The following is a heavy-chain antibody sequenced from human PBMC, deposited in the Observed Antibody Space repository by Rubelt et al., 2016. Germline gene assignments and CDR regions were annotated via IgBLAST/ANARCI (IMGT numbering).Heavy chain of an antibody. CDR1: TFSSYA. D-gene: IGHD5-12*01. CDR3: AIRRGYSGYDYDYYGMDV. Sequence: TFSSYAISWVRQAPGQGLEWMGGIIPIFGTANYAQKFQGRVTITADESTSTAYMELRSLRSDDTAVYYCAIRRGYSGYDYDYYGMDVWGQGTTVTVSS. CDR2: IIPIFGTA. J-gene: IGHJ6*02. V-gene: IGHV1-69*01.